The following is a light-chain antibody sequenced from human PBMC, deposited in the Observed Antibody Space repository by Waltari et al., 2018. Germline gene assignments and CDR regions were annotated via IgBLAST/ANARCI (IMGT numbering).Light chain of an antibody. CDR3: QAYDTSLRVV. CDR1: GSNIGAGYY. CDR2: GVN. V-gene: IGLV1-40*01. Sequence: QSVLTQPPSVSGAPGQRVTISCTGSGSNIGAGYYTHWYQQLPGKAPRLLIYGVNTRPVGGPDRFFGSQSGTSASLAITGLQAEDEGDYYCQAYDTSLRVVFGGGTKLTVL. J-gene: IGLJ2*01.